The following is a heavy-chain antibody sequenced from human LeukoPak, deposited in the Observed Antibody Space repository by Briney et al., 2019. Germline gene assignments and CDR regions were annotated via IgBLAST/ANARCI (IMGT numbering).Heavy chain of an antibody. J-gene: IGHJ4*02. CDR1: GGSISSYY. D-gene: IGHD5-18*01. CDR3: ARSPGYSYGYASVYFDY. CDR2: IYYSGST. Sequence: SETLSLTCTVSGGSISSYYWSWIRQPPGKGLEWIGYIYYSGSTNYNPSLKSRVTISVDTSKNQFSLKLSSVTAADTAEYYCARSPGYSYGYASVYFDYWGQGTLVTVSS. V-gene: IGHV4-59*08.